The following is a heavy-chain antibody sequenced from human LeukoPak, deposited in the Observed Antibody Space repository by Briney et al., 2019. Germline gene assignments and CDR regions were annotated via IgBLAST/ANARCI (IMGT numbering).Heavy chain of an antibody. V-gene: IGHV4-39*01. CDR2: IYYSGST. CDR1: GGTISSSSYY. D-gene: IGHD1-26*01. CDR3: ARKWEHARYWYFDL. Sequence: SETLSLTCTVSGGTISSSSYYWGWIRQPPGKGLEWIGSIYYSGSTYYNPSLKSRVTISVDTSRNQFSLKLSSVTAADTAVYYCARKWEHARYWYFDLWGRGTLVTVSS. J-gene: IGHJ2*01.